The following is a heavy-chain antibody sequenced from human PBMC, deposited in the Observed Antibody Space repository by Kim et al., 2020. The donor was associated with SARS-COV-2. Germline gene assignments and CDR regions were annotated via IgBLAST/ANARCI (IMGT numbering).Heavy chain of an antibody. Sequence: RFTISRDNAKNSLYLQMNSLRAEDTAVYYCVRDELGSWYSKYYYYYGMDVWGQGTTVTISS. CDR3: VRDELGSWYSKYYYYYGMDV. V-gene: IGHV3-11*06. D-gene: IGHD6-13*01. J-gene: IGHJ6*02.